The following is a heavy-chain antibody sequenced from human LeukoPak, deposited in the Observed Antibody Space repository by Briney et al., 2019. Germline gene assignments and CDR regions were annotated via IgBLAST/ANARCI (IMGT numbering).Heavy chain of an antibody. CDR1: GGSISSYY. CDR3: ARGTDYSWSYALWY. V-gene: IGHV4-4*07. D-gene: IGHD1-26*01. Sequence: TSETLSFTCTVSGGSISSYYWSWIRQPAGKGLEWIGRIYTSGSTNYNPSLKSRVTMSVDTSKNQFSLKLSSVTAADTAVYYCARGTDYSWSYALWYWGQGTLVTVSS. J-gene: IGHJ4*02. CDR2: IYTSGST.